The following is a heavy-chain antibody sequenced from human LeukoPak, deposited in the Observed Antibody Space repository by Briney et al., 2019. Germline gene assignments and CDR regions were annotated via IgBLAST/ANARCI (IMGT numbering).Heavy chain of an antibody. V-gene: IGHV1-46*01. CDR1: GYTFTSYY. Sequence: GASVKVSCKASGYTFTSYYMHWVRQAPGQGREWMGIINPSGGSTSYAQKFQGRVTMTRDMSTSTVYMELSSLRSEDTAVYYCARASSFDDWSYDYWGQGTLVTVSS. J-gene: IGHJ4*02. D-gene: IGHD3-9*01. CDR2: INPSGGST. CDR3: ARASSFDDWSYDY.